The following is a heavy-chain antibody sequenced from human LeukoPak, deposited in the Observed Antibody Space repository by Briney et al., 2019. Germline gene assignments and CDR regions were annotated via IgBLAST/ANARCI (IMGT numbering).Heavy chain of an antibody. CDR1: GGSFSSGSYY. J-gene: IGHJ4*02. V-gene: IGHV4-61*01. D-gene: IGHD4-23*01. Sequence: PSETLSLTCNVSGGSFSSGSYYWSWIRQPPGKGLEWIGYIYYSGSTNYNPSLKSRVTISVDTSKNQFSLKLSSVTAADTAVYYCARDMDPDYGGYFDYWGQGTLVTVSS. CDR2: IYYSGST. CDR3: ARDMDPDYGGYFDY.